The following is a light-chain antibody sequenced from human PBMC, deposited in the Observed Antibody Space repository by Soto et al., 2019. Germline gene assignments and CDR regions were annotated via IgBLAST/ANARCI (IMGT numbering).Light chain of an antibody. J-gene: IGLJ2*01. CDR3: CSSATPRL. CDR1: SSDVGSYNL. V-gene: IGLV2-23*02. Sequence: QSALTQPASVSGSPGQSITISCTGTSSDVGSYNLVSWYQQHPGKAPKLMIYEVSERPSGVSNRFSGSKSGNTASLTISGLHAEDEADYDCCSSATPRLFGGGTKLT. CDR2: EVS.